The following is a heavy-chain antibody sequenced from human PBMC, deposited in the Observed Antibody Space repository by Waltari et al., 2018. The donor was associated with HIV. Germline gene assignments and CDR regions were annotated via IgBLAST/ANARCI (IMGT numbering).Heavy chain of an antibody. Sequence: QVQLQESGPGQVEPSGTLSLTCAVSGGSISTYNWWTWVRQPPGKGLEWIGEIYHPGSTNYKQPPKSRVTISVDKSKNQFSLELRSVTAADTAVYYCVRVVSDGNGSSWLDPWGQGTLVTVSS. V-gene: IGHV4-4*02. D-gene: IGHD2-21*01. J-gene: IGHJ5*02. CDR3: VRVVSDGNGSSWLDP. CDR1: GGSISTYNW. CDR2: IYHPGST.